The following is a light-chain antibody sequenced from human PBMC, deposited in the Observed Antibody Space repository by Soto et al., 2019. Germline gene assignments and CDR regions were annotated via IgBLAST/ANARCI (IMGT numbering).Light chain of an antibody. CDR2: AAS. CDR1: QGISSY. V-gene: IGKV1-9*01. Sequence: DIQVTQSPSFLSASVGDRVTITCRASQGISSYLAWYQQKPGKAPKLLFSAASTLQSGVPSRFSGSGSGTEFTLTISSLQPEDFATYYCQQLNSYLYTFGQGTKLDIK. CDR3: QQLNSYLYT. J-gene: IGKJ2*01.